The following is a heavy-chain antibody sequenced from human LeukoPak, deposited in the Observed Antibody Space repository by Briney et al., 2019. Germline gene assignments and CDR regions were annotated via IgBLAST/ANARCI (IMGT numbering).Heavy chain of an antibody. J-gene: IGHJ4*02. D-gene: IGHD1-26*01. Sequence: GGSLRLSCAASRFTLSSYSINWVRPAPGKGLEWVSYISSSSTIYDADSVKGRFTISRDNAKNSLYLQMNSLRDEDAAVYCCARDSSGSYDYWGQGTLVTVSS. CDR2: ISSSSTI. V-gene: IGHV3-48*02. CDR3: ARDSSGSYDY. CDR1: RFTLSSYS.